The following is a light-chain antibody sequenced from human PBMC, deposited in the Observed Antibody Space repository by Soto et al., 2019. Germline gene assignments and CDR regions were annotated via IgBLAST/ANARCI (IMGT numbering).Light chain of an antibody. CDR3: NSFTDSRLYV. CDR2: EVT. Sequence: QSVLTQPASVSGSLGQSITISCTGTSSDLAGHNYVSWYQQHPGKAPRLVIYEVTNRPSGVSNRFSGSRSGNTASLTISGLQADDEADYYCNSFTDSRLYVFGAGTKVT. V-gene: IGLV2-14*03. CDR1: SSDLAGHNY. J-gene: IGLJ1*01.